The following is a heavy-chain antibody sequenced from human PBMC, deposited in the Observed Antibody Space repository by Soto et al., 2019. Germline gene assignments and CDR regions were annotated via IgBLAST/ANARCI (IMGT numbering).Heavy chain of an antibody. J-gene: IGHJ6*02. V-gene: IGHV1-18*04. CDR2: IAPYIGKT. CDR1: GYTFTSYG. D-gene: IGHD6-6*01. CDR3: ARGGSSSYYYGMDV. Sequence: ASVKVSCKTPGYTFTSYGISWVRQAPGQGLQWMGWIAPYIGKTNYAQDLQGRVTMTTDTSTTTAYMEVRGLTSDDTAMYYCARGGSSSYYYGMDVWGQGTTVTVSS.